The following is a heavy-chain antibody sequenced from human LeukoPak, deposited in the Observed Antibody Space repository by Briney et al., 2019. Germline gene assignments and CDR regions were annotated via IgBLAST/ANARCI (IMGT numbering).Heavy chain of an antibody. CDR2: IYYSGTT. V-gene: IGHV4-59*01. J-gene: IGHJ6*02. CDR3: AREDPQTTVPEGMDV. CDR1: GGSISYYY. Sequence: PSETLSLTCTVSGGSISYYYWSRIRQSPGKGLEWIGYIYYSGTTNYNPSLKSRVTISVDTSKNQFSQQLRSVTAADTAVYYCAREDPQTTVPEGMDVWGQGTTVTVSS. D-gene: IGHD4-17*01.